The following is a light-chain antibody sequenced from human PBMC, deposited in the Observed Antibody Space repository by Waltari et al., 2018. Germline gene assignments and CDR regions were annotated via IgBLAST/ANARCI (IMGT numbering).Light chain of an antibody. CDR2: DAS. CDR3: QQRYNWPLT. V-gene: IGKV3-11*01. Sequence: EIVLTQSPATLSLSPGERATLSCRASQSINSYLAWYQQKPGQAPRLLIYDASNRATGVPARFSGSGSGSDFTLTISRLDPEDFAVYYCQQRYNWPLTFGQGTRLEIK. CDR1: QSINSY. J-gene: IGKJ5*01.